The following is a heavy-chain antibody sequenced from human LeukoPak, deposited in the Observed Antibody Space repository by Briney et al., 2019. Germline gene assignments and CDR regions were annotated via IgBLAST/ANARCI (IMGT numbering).Heavy chain of an antibody. D-gene: IGHD6-19*01. CDR1: GGSISSSNW. CDR3: ARDQLRVEPAVADPDSGKNQLGRPFDP. Sequence: SETLSLTCAVSGGSISSSNWWSWVRQPPGKGLEWIGEIYHSGSTNYNPSLKSRVTISVDTSKNQFSLKLSSVTAADTAVYYCARDQLRVEPAVADPDSGKNQLGRPFDPWGQGTLVTVSS. V-gene: IGHV4-4*02. CDR2: IYHSGST. J-gene: IGHJ5*02.